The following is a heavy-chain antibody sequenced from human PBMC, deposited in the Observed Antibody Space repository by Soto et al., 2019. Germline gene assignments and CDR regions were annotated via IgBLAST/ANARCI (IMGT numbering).Heavy chain of an antibody. D-gene: IGHD3-10*01. Sequence: PGGSLRLSCAASGFTFDDYAMHWVRQAPGKGLEWVSGISWNSGSIGYADSVKGRFTISRDNAKNSLYLQMNSLRAEDTALYYCAKDSIAARPGATMVRGVSADYWGQGTLVTVSS. CDR3: AKDSIAARPGATMVRGVSADY. J-gene: IGHJ4*02. V-gene: IGHV3-9*01. CDR2: ISWNSGSI. CDR1: GFTFDDYA.